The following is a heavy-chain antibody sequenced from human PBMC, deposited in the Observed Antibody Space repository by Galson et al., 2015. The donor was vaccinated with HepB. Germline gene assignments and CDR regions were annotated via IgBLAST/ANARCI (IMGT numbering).Heavy chain of an antibody. CDR2: IFAGGGST. V-gene: IGHV1-46*01. CDR1: GYTLTNYH. Sequence: SVKVSCKASGYTLTNYHFHWVRQAPGQGPEWMGKIFAGGGSTRYAERSQGRVTLTRDSSTSTIYMEVSSLSSDDTAVYYCARETPDTYYFDYWGQGTMVTVSS. CDR3: ARETPDTYYFDY. J-gene: IGHJ4*03. D-gene: IGHD2-15*01.